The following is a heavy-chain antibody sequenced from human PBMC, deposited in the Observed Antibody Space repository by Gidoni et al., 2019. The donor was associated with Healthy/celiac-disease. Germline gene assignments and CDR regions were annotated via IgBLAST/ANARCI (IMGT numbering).Heavy chain of an antibody. Sequence: DVQLVQSGAEVKTPGESMKISCKGSGYSFPSYWNGWVRQMPVKGLEWMGIIYPCDSDPSYSPYFQGQVTISADKSISTAYLQWSSLKASDTAMYYCARFYSTGSGYGMDVWGQGTTVTVSS. CDR2: IYPCDSDP. J-gene: IGHJ6*02. V-gene: IGHV5-51*03. CDR1: GYSFPSYW. D-gene: IGHD2-21*01. CDR3: ARFYSTGSGYGMDV.